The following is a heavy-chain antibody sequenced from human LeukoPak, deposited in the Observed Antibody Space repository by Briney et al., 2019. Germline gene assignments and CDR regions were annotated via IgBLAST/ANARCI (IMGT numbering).Heavy chain of an antibody. Sequence: ASVKVSCKASGYTFTGYYMHWVRPAPRQGLEWMGWISAYNGNTNYAQKLQGRVTMTTDTSTSTAYMELRSLRSDDTAVYYCARDGYSSGWYYDYWGQGTLVTVSS. V-gene: IGHV1-18*04. CDR1: GYTFTGYY. D-gene: IGHD6-19*01. CDR2: ISAYNGNT. J-gene: IGHJ4*02. CDR3: ARDGYSSGWYYDY.